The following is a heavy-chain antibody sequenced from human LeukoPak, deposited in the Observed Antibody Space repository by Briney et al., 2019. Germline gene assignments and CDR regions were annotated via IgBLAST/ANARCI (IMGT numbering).Heavy chain of an antibody. V-gene: IGHV3-21*01. CDR1: GFTFSSYS. Sequence: PGGSLRLSCAASGFTFSSYSMNWVRQAPGKGLEWVSSISSSSSYIYYADSVKGRFTISRDNAKNSLYLQMSSLRAEDTAVYYCARDLPRARITIFGVVNWGQGTLVTVSS. CDR2: ISSSSSYI. CDR3: ARDLPRARITIFGVVN. D-gene: IGHD3-3*01. J-gene: IGHJ4*02.